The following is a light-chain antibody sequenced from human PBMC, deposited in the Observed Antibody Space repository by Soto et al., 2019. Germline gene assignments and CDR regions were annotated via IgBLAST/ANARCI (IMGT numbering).Light chain of an antibody. V-gene: IGKV1-9*01. CDR1: QGIASS. Sequence: DIHLTQSPSFLSASVGDRVTITCRASQGIASSLAWYQQKAGKAPKLLIYGASTLETGVPSRFSGSGPGTEYSLTCSSLQAEDFGIYYCQQFNSYPLTFGGGTKVEI. CDR3: QQFNSYPLT. J-gene: IGKJ4*01. CDR2: GAS.